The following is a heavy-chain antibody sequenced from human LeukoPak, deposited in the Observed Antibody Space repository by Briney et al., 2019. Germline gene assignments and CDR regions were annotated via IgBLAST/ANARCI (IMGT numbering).Heavy chain of an antibody. D-gene: IGHD3-9*01. Sequence: GESLKISCKGSGYSFTSYWIGWVRQMPGKGLEWMGIIYPGDSDTRYSPSFQGQVTISADKSISTAYLQWSSLKASDTAMYCCARQDYDIWTGYYKGPFDYWGQGTLVTVSS. CDR3: ARQDYDIWTGYYKGPFDY. J-gene: IGHJ4*02. CDR2: IYPGDSDT. V-gene: IGHV5-51*01. CDR1: GYSFTSYW.